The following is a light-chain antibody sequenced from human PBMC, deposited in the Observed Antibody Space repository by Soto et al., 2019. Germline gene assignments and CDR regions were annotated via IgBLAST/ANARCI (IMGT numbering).Light chain of an antibody. CDR1: QSVSHSY. V-gene: IGKV3-20*01. Sequence: EIVLTQSPGTLSLSPGERATLSCRASQSVSHSYLAWYQQEPGQAPRLLMHSVSIMATGIPDRFSGSGSGTDFTLTISRLEPEDFAVYYCQLYGNSPWTFGQGTKV. J-gene: IGKJ1*01. CDR2: SVS. CDR3: QLYGNSPWT.